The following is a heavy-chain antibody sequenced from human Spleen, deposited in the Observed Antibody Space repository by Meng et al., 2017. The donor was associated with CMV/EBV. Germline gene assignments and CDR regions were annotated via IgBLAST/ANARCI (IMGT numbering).Heavy chain of an antibody. D-gene: IGHD3-3*01. CDR3: ARGPQVGVIIIRFKSPWFDP. CDR1: GYTFTKNY. J-gene: IGHJ5*02. V-gene: IGHV1-2*02. CDR2: INPKSGDI. Sequence: ASVKVSCKASGYTFTKNYMHWVRQAPGQGVEWMGWINPKSGDIKYAQKFRGRVTMTRDASINTAYMELSSLRSDDTAVYYRARGPQVGVIIIRFKSPWFDPWGQGTLVTVSS.